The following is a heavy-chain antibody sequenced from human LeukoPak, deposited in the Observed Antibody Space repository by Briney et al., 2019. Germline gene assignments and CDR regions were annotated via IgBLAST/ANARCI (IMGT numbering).Heavy chain of an antibody. V-gene: IGHV3-15*01. CDR1: GFTFSNAW. CDR2: IRSKTDGGTT. D-gene: IGHD2-21*02. CDR3: ITGFSAAIHDGY. J-gene: IGHJ4*02. Sequence: GGSLRLSCAASGFTFSNAWMSWVRQAPGKGLEWVGRIRSKTDGGTTDYAEPVKDRFTISRDDSEKTLYLQMNSLKTEDTAVYYCITGFSAAIHDGYWGQGTLVSVSS.